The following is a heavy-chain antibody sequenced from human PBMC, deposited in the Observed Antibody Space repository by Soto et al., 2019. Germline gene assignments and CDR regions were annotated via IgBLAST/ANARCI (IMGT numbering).Heavy chain of an antibody. CDR3: ASLGVWSSGWYYFDY. J-gene: IGHJ4*02. CDR1: GYSFTSYW. CDR2: IYPGDSDT. Sequence: GESLKISCKGSGYSFTSYWIGWVRQMPGKGLEWMGIIYPGDSDTRYSPSFQGQVTISADKSISTAYLQWSSLKASDTAMYYCASLGVWSSGWYYFDYWGQGTLVTVSS. D-gene: IGHD6-13*01. V-gene: IGHV5-51*01.